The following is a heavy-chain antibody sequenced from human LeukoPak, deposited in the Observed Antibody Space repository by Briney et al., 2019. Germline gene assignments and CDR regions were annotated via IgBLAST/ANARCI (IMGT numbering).Heavy chain of an antibody. CDR2: IYYSGRT. V-gene: IGHV4-39*07. CDR1: GGSISSTTYY. J-gene: IGHJ4*02. CDR3: ARADLDTAMVTLDY. Sequence: PSETPSLTCTVSGGSISSTTYYWGWIRQPPGKGLEWIGSIYYSGRTYFNPSLKSRVTISVDTAKNQFSLRLSSVTAADTAVYYCARADLDTAMVTLDYWGQGILVTVSS. D-gene: IGHD5-18*01.